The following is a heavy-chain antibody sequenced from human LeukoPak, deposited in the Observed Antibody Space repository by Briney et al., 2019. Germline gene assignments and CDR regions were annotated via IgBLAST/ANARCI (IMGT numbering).Heavy chain of an antibody. CDR2: ISTSGSTI. Sequence: GGSLRLSCAASGFTFSSYEMNWVRQAPGKGLDWVSYISTSGSTIYYADSVKGRFTISRDNAKNSLYLQMNSLRAEDTAVYYCATSRGSWPDYFDYWGQGTLVTVSS. CDR3: ATSRGSWPDYFDY. V-gene: IGHV3-48*03. D-gene: IGHD6-13*01. J-gene: IGHJ4*02. CDR1: GFTFSSYE.